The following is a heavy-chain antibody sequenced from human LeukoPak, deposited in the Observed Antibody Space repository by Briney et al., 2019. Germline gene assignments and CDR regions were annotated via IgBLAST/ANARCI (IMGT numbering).Heavy chain of an antibody. V-gene: IGHV3-7*05. D-gene: IGHD2-15*01. Sequence: GGSLILSCAASGFTFSSYWMSWVRQATGKGLEWVANIKQDGSEKYYVDSVKGRFTISRDNAKNSLYLQMNSLRAEDTAVYYCARDQGPNCSGGSCYSGEGQNWFDPWGQGTLVTVSS. J-gene: IGHJ5*02. CDR1: GFTFSSYW. CDR3: ARDQGPNCSGGSCYSGEGQNWFDP. CDR2: IKQDGSEK.